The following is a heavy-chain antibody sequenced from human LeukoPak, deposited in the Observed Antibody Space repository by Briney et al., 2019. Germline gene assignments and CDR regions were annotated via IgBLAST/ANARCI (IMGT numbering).Heavy chain of an antibody. CDR3: AKTPTQWFGELLWFDY. CDR1: GYTFTGYY. D-gene: IGHD3-10*01. CDR2: INPNSGGT. J-gene: IGHJ4*02. V-gene: IGHV1-2*02. Sequence: GASVKVSCKASGYTFTGYYMHWVRQAPGQGLEWMGWINPNSGGTNYAQKFQGRVTMTRDTSISTAYMELSRLRSDDTAAYYCAKTPTQWFGELLWFDYWGQGTLVTVSS.